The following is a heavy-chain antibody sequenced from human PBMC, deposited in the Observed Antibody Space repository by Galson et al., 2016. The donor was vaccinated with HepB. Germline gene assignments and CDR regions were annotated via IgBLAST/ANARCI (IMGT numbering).Heavy chain of an antibody. J-gene: IGHJ4*02. CDR2: VHPSGDTT. V-gene: IGHV1-46*01. CDR1: GYTYTSYY. D-gene: IGHD5-24*01. Sequence: SCKASGYTYTSYYTHWVRQAPGRGLEWMGLVHPSGDTTIYARNFQGRVTMTRDTSASSVYIEVSSLKSEDTAVYYCATGNGYNGGLLDYWGQGTLVTVSS. CDR3: ATGNGYNGGLLDY.